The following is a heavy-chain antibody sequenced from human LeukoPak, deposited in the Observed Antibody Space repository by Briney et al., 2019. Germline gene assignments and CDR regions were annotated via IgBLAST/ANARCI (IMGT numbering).Heavy chain of an antibody. Sequence: PGGSLRLSCAASGFTFSSYSMNWVRQAPGKGLEWVSSISSSSSYIYYADSVKGRFTTSRDNAKNSLYLQMNSLRAEDTAVYYCAVSLIVVVPAAFDPWGQGTLVTVSS. D-gene: IGHD2-2*01. V-gene: IGHV3-21*01. CDR2: ISSSSSYI. CDR3: AVSLIVVVPAAFDP. CDR1: GFTFSSYS. J-gene: IGHJ5*02.